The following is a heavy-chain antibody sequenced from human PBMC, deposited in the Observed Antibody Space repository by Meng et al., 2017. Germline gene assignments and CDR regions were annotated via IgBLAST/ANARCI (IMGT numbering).Heavy chain of an antibody. Sequence: QIQLQQSGPGLVKPSQTLSLICAISGDSVSSNSAAWNWIRQSPSRGLEWLGRAYYRSKWYHDYAESVKSRISIDPDTSKNQFSLQLRSVTPEDSAVYYCARGSYSCDSWGQRTLVTVSS. D-gene: IGHD1-26*01. J-gene: IGHJ4*02. CDR2: AYYRSKWYH. V-gene: IGHV6-1*01. CDR3: ARGSYSCDS. CDR1: GDSVSSNSAA.